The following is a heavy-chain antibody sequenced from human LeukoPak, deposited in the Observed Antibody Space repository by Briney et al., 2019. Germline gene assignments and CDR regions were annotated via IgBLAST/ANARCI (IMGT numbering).Heavy chain of an antibody. CDR2: TYNRGST. CDR3: ARDRPGIAVAGDAFDI. J-gene: IGHJ3*02. D-gene: IGHD6-19*01. Sequence: TSETLPLTCTVSGGSISSYYWSWIRQPPGKGLEWIGYTYNRGSTNYNPSLKSRVTILVDTSKNQFSLKLRSVTAADTAVYYCARDRPGIAVAGDAFDIWGQGTLVTVSS. V-gene: IGHV4-59*01. CDR1: GGSISSYY.